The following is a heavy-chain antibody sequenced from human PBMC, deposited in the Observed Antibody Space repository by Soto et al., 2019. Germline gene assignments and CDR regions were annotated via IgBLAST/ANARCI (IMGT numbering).Heavy chain of an antibody. J-gene: IGHJ4*02. CDR2: IIPIFGTA. CDR1: GGTFSSYA. Sequence: VSSVQVSCKASGGTFSSYAISWVRQAPGQGLEWMGGIIPIFGTANYAQKFQGRVTITADESTSTDYMELSSLRSEDTAVYYCARGVRGQQPVPYFEDWGQGTLVTVAS. CDR3: ARGVRGQQPVPYFED. D-gene: IGHD6-13*01. V-gene: IGHV1-69*13.